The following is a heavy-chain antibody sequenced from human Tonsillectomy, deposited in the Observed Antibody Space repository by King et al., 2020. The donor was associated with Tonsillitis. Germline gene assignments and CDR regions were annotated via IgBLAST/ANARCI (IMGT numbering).Heavy chain of an antibody. CDR3: ARDPGYSRGFDP. Sequence: LQLQESGPGLVKPSETLSLTCIVSGGSISDTSYHWGWLRQPPGKGLEWIGSIYYSGKTYYNSSLKSRGTILVDTSKNQFSLKLSSVTAADTAVYYCARDPGYSRGFDPWGQGTLVTVSS. V-gene: IGHV4-39*02. CDR1: GGSISDTSYH. J-gene: IGHJ5*02. D-gene: IGHD3-22*01. CDR2: IYYSGKT.